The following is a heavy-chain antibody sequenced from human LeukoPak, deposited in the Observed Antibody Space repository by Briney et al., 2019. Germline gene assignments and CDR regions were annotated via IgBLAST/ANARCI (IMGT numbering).Heavy chain of an antibody. CDR3: AKPPVVYYYGLAPDDAFDI. Sequence: GGSLRLSCAASGFTFSSYAMSWVRQAPGKGLEWVSAISGSGGSTYYADSVRGRFTISRDNSKNTLYLQMDSLRAEDTAVYYCAKPPVVYYYGLAPDDAFDIWGQGTMVTVSS. V-gene: IGHV3-23*01. J-gene: IGHJ3*02. CDR2: ISGSGGST. D-gene: IGHD3-10*01. CDR1: GFTFSSYA.